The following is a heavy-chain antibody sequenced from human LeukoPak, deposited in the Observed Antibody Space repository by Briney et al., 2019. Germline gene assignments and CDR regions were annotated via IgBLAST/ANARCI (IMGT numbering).Heavy chain of an antibody. CDR3: ARDGHYYVSGSYG. CDR1: GFTFDDYG. CDR2: INWNGGST. Sequence: GGSLRLSCAVSGFTFDDYGMSWVRQAPGKGLEWVSGINWNGGSTGYADSVKGRFTISRDNAKNSLYLQMNSLRAEDTALYYCARDGHYYVSGSYGGGQGTLVPVSS. V-gene: IGHV3-20*04. J-gene: IGHJ4*02. D-gene: IGHD3-10*01.